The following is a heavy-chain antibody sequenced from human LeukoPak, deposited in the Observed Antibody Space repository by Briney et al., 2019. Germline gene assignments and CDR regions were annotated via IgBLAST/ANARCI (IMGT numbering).Heavy chain of an antibody. Sequence: GGSLRLSCAASGFTVSSNYMSWVRQAPGKGLEWVSVIYSGGSTYYADSVKGRFTISRDNSKNTLYLQMNRLRAEDTAVYYCARERKDEGSGSYCTDYWGQGTLVTVSS. CDR2: IYSGGST. CDR3: ARERKDEGSGSYCTDY. V-gene: IGHV3-53*01. D-gene: IGHD3-10*01. CDR1: GFTVSSNY. J-gene: IGHJ4*02.